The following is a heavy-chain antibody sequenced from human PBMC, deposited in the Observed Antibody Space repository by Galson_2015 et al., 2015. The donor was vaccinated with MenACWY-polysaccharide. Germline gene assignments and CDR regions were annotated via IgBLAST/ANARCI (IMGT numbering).Heavy chain of an antibody. Sequence: QSGAEVKKPGESLKISCKTSGYSFVTYWIARVRQMPGKGLEWMGIIYPGGSDTRYSPSFQGQVIIPADNSISTAYLQWSSLKASDTAMYYCARLAGPTDYWGQGTLVTVSS. CDR1: GYSFVTYW. CDR3: ARLAGPTDY. CDR2: IYPGGSDT. J-gene: IGHJ4*02. V-gene: IGHV5-51*01.